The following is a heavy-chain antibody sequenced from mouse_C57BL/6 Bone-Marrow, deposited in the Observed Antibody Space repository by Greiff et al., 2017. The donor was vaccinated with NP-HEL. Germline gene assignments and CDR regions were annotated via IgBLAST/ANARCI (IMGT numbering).Heavy chain of an antibody. V-gene: IGHV1-9*01. CDR1: GYTFTGYW. Sequence: VKVVESGAELMKPGASVKLSCKATGYTFTGYWIEWVKQRPGHGLEWIGEILPGSGSTNYNEKFKGKATFTADTSSNTAYMQLSSLTTEDSAIYYCALQDYSNYEFYYFDYWGQGTTLTVSS. CDR2: ILPGSGST. CDR3: ALQDYSNYEFYYFDY. J-gene: IGHJ2*01. D-gene: IGHD2-5*01.